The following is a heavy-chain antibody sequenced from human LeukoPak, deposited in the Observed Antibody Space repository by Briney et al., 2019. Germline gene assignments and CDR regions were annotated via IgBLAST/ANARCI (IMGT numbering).Heavy chain of an antibody. V-gene: IGHV3-30*02. J-gene: IGHJ6*04. D-gene: IGHD6-19*01. CDR2: IRFDASNK. CDR1: GFTFSSYG. Sequence: GGSLRLSCAASGFTFSSYGMHWVRQAPGKGLERVAFIRFDASNKYYADSVKGRFTICRDNSKNTLYLQMNSLRAEDTAVYYCGRVWAVARPWDVWGKGTTVTVSS. CDR3: GRVWAVARPWDV.